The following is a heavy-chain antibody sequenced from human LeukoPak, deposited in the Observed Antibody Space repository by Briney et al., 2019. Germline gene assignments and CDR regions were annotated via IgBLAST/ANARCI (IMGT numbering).Heavy chain of an antibody. Sequence: GGSLRLSCAASGFTFSNAWMSWVRQAPGKGLEWVGRIKSKTDGGTTDYAAPVKGRFTISRDDSKNTLYLQMNSLKTEDTAVYYCTTESIHYDSSSYAFRASDIDYWGQGTLVTVSS. J-gene: IGHJ4*02. V-gene: IGHV3-15*01. CDR2: IKSKTDGGTT. CDR1: GFTFSNAW. D-gene: IGHD3-22*01. CDR3: TTESIHYDSSSYAFRASDIDY.